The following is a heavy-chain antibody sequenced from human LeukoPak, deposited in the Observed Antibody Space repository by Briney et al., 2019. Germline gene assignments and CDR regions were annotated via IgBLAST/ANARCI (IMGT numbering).Heavy chain of an antibody. CDR2: IIPILGIA. CDR1: GGTFSSYP. J-gene: IGHJ4*02. D-gene: IGHD3-22*01. V-gene: IGHV1-69*02. CDR3: ASHRYDSSGYYDY. Sequence: GASVKVSCKASGGTFSSYPISGVRQAPGKGLEGMGRIIPILGIANYAQKFQGRVTITADKSTSTDYMELSSLRSEDTAVYYCASHRYDSSGYYDYWGQGTLVTVSS.